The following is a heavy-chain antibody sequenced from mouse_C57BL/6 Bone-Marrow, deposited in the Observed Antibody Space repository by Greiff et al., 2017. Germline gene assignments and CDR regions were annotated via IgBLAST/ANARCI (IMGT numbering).Heavy chain of an antibody. CDR1: GYTFTSYG. CDR2: IYPRSGNT. J-gene: IGHJ2*01. V-gene: IGHV1-81*01. D-gene: IGHD1-1*01. CDR3: AREVGSSPDY. Sequence: VKLVESGAELARPGASVKLSCKASGYTFTSYGISWVKQRTGQGLEWIGEIYPRSGNTYYNEKFKGKATLTADKSSSTAYMELRSLTSEDSAVYFCAREVGSSPDYWGQGTTLTVSS.